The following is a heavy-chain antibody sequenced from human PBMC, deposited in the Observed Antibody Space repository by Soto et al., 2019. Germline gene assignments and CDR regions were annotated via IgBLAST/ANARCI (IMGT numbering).Heavy chain of an antibody. CDR1: GFTFTSSA. Sequence: SVKVSCKASGFTFTSSAVQWVRQARGQLLEWIGWIVVGSGNTNYAQKFQERVTITRDMSTSTAYMELSSLRSEDTAVYYCAADRWGDYVWGSYRPNWFDPWGQGTLVTVSS. J-gene: IGHJ5*02. CDR2: IVVGSGNT. D-gene: IGHD3-16*02. V-gene: IGHV1-58*01. CDR3: AADRWGDYVWGSYRPNWFDP.